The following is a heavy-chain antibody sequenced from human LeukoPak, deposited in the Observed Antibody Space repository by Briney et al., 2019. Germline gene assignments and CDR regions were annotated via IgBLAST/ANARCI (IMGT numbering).Heavy chain of an antibody. CDR1: GSTFSSYA. Sequence: GGSLRLSCAASGSTFSSYAMSWVRQAPGKGLEWVSAISGSGGSTYYADSVKGRFTISRDNSKNTLYLQMNSLRAEDTAVYYCAKGGQGCSSTSCFLPLDYWGQGTLVTVSS. V-gene: IGHV3-23*01. CDR3: AKGGQGCSSTSCFLPLDY. J-gene: IGHJ4*02. CDR2: ISGSGGST. D-gene: IGHD2-2*01.